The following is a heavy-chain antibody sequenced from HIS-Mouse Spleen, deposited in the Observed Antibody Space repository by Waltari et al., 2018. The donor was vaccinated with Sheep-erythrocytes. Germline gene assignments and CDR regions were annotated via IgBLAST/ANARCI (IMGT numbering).Heavy chain of an antibody. CDR1: GFTFSSYS. V-gene: IGHV3-21*01. D-gene: IGHD1-1*01. J-gene: IGHJ3*02. Sequence: EVQLVESGGGLVKPGGSLRLSCAASGFTFSSYSMNWVRQGPGKGLEGVSSISSRSSYIYNADSVKGRFTISRDNAKNSLYLQMNSLRAEDTAVYYCAIDTGTDAFDIWGQGTMVTVSS. CDR3: AIDTGTDAFDI. CDR2: ISSRSSYI.